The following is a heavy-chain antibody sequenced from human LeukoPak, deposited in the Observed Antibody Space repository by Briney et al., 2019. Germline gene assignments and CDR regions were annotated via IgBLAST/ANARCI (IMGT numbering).Heavy chain of an antibody. Sequence: PGGSLRLTCAVSGFSSSNYAMGWVRQAPGKGLEWVSSITSSGDDTFYAVSVKGRFTISRDNSWDTVFLQMNSLRADDTAVYYCAFDWGFDYWGQGTLATVSS. D-gene: IGHD3-16*01. CDR2: ITSSGDDT. CDR1: GFSSSNYA. CDR3: AFDWGFDY. J-gene: IGHJ4*02. V-gene: IGHV3-23*01.